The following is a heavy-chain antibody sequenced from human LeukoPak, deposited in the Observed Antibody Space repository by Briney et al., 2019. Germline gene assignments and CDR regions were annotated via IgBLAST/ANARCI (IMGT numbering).Heavy chain of an antibody. V-gene: IGHV4-39*07. J-gene: IGHJ4*02. CDR3: ASRTDYGDCPLQGGYFDH. D-gene: IGHD4-17*01. CDR1: GGPISSSSYY. CDR2: IYYSGST. Sequence: SETLSLTCTVSGGPISSSSYYWGWIRQPPGKGLEWIGSIYYSGSTYYNPSLKSRVTISVDTSKNQFSLKLSSVTAADTAVYYCASRTDYGDCPLQGGYFDHWGQGTLVTVSS.